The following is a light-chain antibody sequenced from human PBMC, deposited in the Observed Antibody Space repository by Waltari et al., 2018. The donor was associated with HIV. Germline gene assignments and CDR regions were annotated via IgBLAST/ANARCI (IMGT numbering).Light chain of an antibody. Sequence: DVVMPQSPLSLSVTHGEQASISSWSSQSLLHSNGHNSLDWYLQKPGQFPQLWIFLASNRASGVPDRFSGSGSGTDFTLKISRVEAEDVGIYYCMQARQTPLTFGGGTKVEIK. CDR2: LAS. CDR1: QSLLHSNGHNS. CDR3: MQARQTPLT. J-gene: IGKJ4*01. V-gene: IGKV2-28*01.